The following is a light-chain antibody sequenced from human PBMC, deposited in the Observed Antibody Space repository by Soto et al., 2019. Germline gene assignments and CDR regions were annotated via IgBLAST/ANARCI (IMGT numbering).Light chain of an antibody. CDR3: CSYAGFNRYL. CDR2: EVN. Sequence: QSALTKPPSASGSPGESVTISCTGTRSDVGGYISVSWYQQRPGKAPKLMIYEVNKRPSGVPDRFSGSKSGSTAFLTVSGLQADDEAEYYCCSYAGFNRYLFGTGTKVTVL. CDR1: RSDVGGYIS. J-gene: IGLJ1*01. V-gene: IGLV2-8*01.